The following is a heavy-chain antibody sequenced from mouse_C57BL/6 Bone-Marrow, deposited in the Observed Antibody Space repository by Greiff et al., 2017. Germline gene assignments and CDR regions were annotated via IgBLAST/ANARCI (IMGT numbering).Heavy chain of an antibody. J-gene: IGHJ2*01. Sequence: VQLQQSGPELVKPGASVKISCKASGYAFSSSWMNWVKQRPGKGLEWIGRIYPGDGDTNYNGKFKGKATLTADKSSSTAYMQLGSLTSEDYEVSFCARKLLEYYFDYWGQGTTLTVSS. CDR2: IYPGDGDT. D-gene: IGHD2-12*01. CDR1: GYAFSSSW. V-gene: IGHV1-82*01. CDR3: ARKLLEYYFDY.